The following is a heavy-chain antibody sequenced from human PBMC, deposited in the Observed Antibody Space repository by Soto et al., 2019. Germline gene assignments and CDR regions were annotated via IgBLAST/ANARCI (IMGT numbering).Heavy chain of an antibody. CDR3: AASDYDFWSGYYSPGYYGMDV. Sequence: HPGGPLRLSCAASGFTFSSYAMSWVRQAPGKGLEWVSAISGSGGSTYYADSVKGRFTISRDNSKNTLYLQMNSLRAEDTAVYYCAASDYDFWSGYYSPGYYGMDVWGQGTTVTVSS. J-gene: IGHJ6*02. CDR1: GFTFSSYA. V-gene: IGHV3-23*01. CDR2: ISGSGGST. D-gene: IGHD3-3*01.